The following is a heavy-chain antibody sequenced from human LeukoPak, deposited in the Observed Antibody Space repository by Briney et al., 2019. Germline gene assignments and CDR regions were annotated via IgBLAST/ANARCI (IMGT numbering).Heavy chain of an antibody. CDR1: GGSISNNNYY. CDR3: ATWRTAKTGFDY. CDR2: IYYSGSP. Sequence: SETLSLTCTVSGGSISNNNYYWAWIRQPPGKGLECIGSIYYSGSPYYDPSLKSRVTISVDTSKNQFSLRLSSVTAADTAVYYCATWRTAKTGFDYWGQGTLVTVSS. J-gene: IGHJ4*02. D-gene: IGHD1-1*01. V-gene: IGHV4-39*01.